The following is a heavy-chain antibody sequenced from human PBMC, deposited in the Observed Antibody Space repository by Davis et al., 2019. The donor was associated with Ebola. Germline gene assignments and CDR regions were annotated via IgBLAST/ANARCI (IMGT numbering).Heavy chain of an antibody. V-gene: IGHV4-61*08. D-gene: IGHD4-23*01. CDR1: GGSISGGVYY. CDR3: ARGATTVVTPGVWFDP. Sequence: MPSETLSLTCTVSGGSISGGVYYWSWIRQPPGKGLEWIGYIYYSGSTNYNPSLKSRVTISVDTSKNQFSLKLSSVTAADTAVYYCARGATTVVTPGVWFDPWGQGTLVTVSS. CDR2: IYYSGST. J-gene: IGHJ5*02.